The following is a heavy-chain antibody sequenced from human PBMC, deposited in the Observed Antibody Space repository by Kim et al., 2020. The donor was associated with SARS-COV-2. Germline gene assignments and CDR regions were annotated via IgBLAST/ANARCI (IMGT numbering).Heavy chain of an antibody. Sequence: SETLSLTCAVHGQSLSDYYWSWIRQPPGKGLEWIGEINQSGDTNYNPSLKSRLTMSVDTSKNQFSLKLNSVTAADTAVYYCATYRGGSSSWYFNYGMDVWGQGTTVTVSS. V-gene: IGHV4-34*01. D-gene: IGHD3-22*01. J-gene: IGHJ6*02. CDR1: GQSLSDYY. CDR2: INQSGDT. CDR3: ATYRGGSSSWYFNYGMDV.